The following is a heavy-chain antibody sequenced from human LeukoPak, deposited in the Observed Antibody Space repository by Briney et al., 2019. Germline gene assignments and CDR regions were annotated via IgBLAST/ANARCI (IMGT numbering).Heavy chain of an antibody. J-gene: IGHJ4*02. Sequence: GGSLRLSYPASGFTFDDYAMHWVRQAPGKGLEWVSLISGDGGSTYYADSVKGRFTISRDNSKNSLYLQMNSLRTEDTALYYCAKVRYSGSYYYFDYWGQGTLVTVSS. D-gene: IGHD1-26*01. V-gene: IGHV3-43*02. CDR2: ISGDGGST. CDR1: GFTFDDYA. CDR3: AKVRYSGSYYYFDY.